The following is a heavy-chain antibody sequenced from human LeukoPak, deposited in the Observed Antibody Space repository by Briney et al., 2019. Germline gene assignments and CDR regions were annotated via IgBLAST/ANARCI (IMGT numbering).Heavy chain of an antibody. CDR1: GGSISSYY. D-gene: IGHD3-10*01. Sequence: SETLSLTCTVSGGSISSYYWSWIRQPAGKGLEWIGRIYTSGSTNYNPSLKSRVTISVDTSKNQFSLKLSSVTAADTAVYYCARHPLGELLRGRSEPSFWFDPWGQGTLVTVSS. V-gene: IGHV4-4*07. CDR3: ARHPLGELLRGRSEPSFWFDP. J-gene: IGHJ5*02. CDR2: IYTSGST.